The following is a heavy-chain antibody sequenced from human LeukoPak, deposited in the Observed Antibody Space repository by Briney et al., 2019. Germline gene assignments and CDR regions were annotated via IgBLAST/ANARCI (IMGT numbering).Heavy chain of an antibody. CDR3: ARDSHPIVGALFDY. J-gene: IGHJ4*02. CDR2: ISYDGSNK. CDR1: GFTFSSYE. V-gene: IGHV3-30-3*01. Sequence: PGGSLRLSCAASGFTFSSYEMNWVRQAPGKGLEWVAVISYDGSNKYYADSVKGRFTISRDNSKNTLYLQMNSLRAEDTAVYYCARDSHPIVGALFDYWGQGTLVTVSS. D-gene: IGHD1-26*01.